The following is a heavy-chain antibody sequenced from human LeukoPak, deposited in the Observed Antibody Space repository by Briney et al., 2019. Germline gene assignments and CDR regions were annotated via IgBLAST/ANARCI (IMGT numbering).Heavy chain of an antibody. J-gene: IGHJ5*02. CDR3: ARRDSSWYGASNWFDP. V-gene: IGHV1-2*02. D-gene: IGHD6-13*01. CDR1: GYTFTGYH. Sequence: ASVKVSCKASGYTFTGYHMHWVRQAPGQGLEWMGWINPNSGGTNYEQKFQGRVTMTRDTSISTAYMELSSLRSEDTAVYYCARRDSSWYGASNWFDPWGQGTLVTVSS. CDR2: INPNSGGT.